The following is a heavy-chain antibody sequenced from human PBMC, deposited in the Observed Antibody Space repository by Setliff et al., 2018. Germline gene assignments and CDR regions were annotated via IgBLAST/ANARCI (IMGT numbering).Heavy chain of an antibody. CDR1: GFTFSSYS. CDR2: ISSSNSYI. J-gene: IGHJ2*01. D-gene: IGHD3-16*02. CDR3: AREGDYDYVWGSYRYWYFDL. V-gene: IGHV3-21*01. Sequence: GGSLRLSCAASGFTFSSYSMIWVRQAPGKGLEWVSSISSSNSYIYYADSVKGRFTISRDNAKNSLYLQMNSLRAEDTAVYYCAREGDYDYVWGSYRYWYFDLWGRGTLVTVSS.